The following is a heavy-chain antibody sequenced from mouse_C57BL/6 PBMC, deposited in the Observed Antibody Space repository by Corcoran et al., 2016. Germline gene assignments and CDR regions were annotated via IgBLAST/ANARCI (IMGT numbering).Heavy chain of an antibody. J-gene: IGHJ4*01. CDR1: GYTFTSYG. CDR2: IYPRSGNT. V-gene: IGHV1-81*01. CDR3: ARYFYDYDGVYYAMDY. Sequence: QVQLQQSGAELARPGASVKLSCKASGYTFTSYGISWVKQRTGQGLEWIGEIYPRSGNTYYNEKFKGKATLTADKSSSTAYMELRSLTSEDSAVYFGARYFYDYDGVYYAMDYWGQGTSVTVSS. D-gene: IGHD2-4*01.